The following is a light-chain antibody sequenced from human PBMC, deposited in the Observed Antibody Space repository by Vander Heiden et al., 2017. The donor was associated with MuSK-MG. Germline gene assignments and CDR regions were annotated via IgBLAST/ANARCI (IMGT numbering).Light chain of an antibody. CDR1: QSISSSF. CDR2: GAS. V-gene: IGKV3-20*01. CDR3: QQYCSSPWT. Sequence: EIVLTQSPGTLSLSTGERATLSCRASQSISSSFLAWYQQKPGQPPRLLIYGASSRVTGIPDRFSGSGSGTDFTLAIRRLDPEDFAVYYCQQYCSSPWTFGQGTKVEVK. J-gene: IGKJ1*01.